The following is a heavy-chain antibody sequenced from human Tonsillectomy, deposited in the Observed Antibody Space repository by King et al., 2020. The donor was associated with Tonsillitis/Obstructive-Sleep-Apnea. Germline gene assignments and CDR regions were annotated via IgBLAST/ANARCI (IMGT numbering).Heavy chain of an antibody. V-gene: IGHV3-48*03. Sequence: VQLVESGGGLVQPGGSLRLSCAASRFTFSSYEMNWVRQAPGEGLEWVSYISSSGSTIYYADSVKGRFTISRDNAKNSLYLQMNSLRAEDTAVYYCARDTYYYDSSGFDYWGQGTLVTVSS. CDR1: RFTFSSYE. CDR3: ARDTYYYDSSGFDY. J-gene: IGHJ4*02. D-gene: IGHD3-22*01. CDR2: ISSSGSTI.